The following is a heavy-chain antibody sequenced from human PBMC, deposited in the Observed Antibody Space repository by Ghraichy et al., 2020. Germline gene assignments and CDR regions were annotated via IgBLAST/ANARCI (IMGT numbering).Heavy chain of an antibody. J-gene: IGHJ4*02. CDR3: ARQWAETTLDRALPADY. CDR2: IYYSGST. Sequence: SQTLSLTCTVSGGSISSSNYYWGWIRQPPGKGLEWIGSIYYSGSTYYNPSLKSRVTISVDTSKNHFSLKVGSVTAADTAIYYCARQWAETTLDRALPADYWGQGTLVTVSS. D-gene: IGHD1-1*01. V-gene: IGHV4-39*01. CDR1: GGSISSSNYY.